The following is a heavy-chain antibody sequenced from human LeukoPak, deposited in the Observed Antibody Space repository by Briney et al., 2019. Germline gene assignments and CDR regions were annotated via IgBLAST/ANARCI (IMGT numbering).Heavy chain of an antibody. CDR3: ARYYYGSSGYSTQ. Sequence: SETLSLTCAVYGGSFSGYYWSWIRQPPGKGLEWIGEINHSGSTNYNPSLKSRVTISVDTSKNQFSLKLSSVTAADTAVYYCARYYYGSSGYSTQWGQGTLVTVSS. CDR1: GGSFSGYY. CDR2: INHSGST. D-gene: IGHD3-22*01. J-gene: IGHJ4*02. V-gene: IGHV4-34*01.